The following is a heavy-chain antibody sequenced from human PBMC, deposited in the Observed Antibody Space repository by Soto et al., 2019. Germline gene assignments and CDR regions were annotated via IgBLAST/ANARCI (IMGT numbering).Heavy chain of an antibody. CDR1: GFTFSSYA. J-gene: IGHJ6*02. CDR2: ISSDGSNK. Sequence: GGSLRLSCAASGFTFSSYAMHWVRQAPGKGLEWVAVISSDGSNKYYADSVKGRLTISRDNSKNTLYLQMNSLRPEDTAVYYCAKDLMERLTPFYYYGMDVWGQGTTVTVSS. V-gene: IGHV3-30-3*01. D-gene: IGHD1-1*01. CDR3: AKDLMERLTPFYYYGMDV.